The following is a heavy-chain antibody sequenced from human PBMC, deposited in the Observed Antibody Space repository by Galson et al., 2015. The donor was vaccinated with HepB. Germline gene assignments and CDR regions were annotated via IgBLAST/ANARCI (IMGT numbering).Heavy chain of an antibody. V-gene: IGHV5-51*01. CDR3: ARPNEYGDYAGY. J-gene: IGHJ4*02. CDR2: IYPGDSDT. Sequence: QSGAEVKKPGESLKISCKGSGYSFTTYWIGWVRQMPGKGLGWMGIIYPGDSDTRYSPSFQGQVTIAADTSISTAYLQWSSLKTSDTAMYYRARPNEYGDYAGYWGQGTLGTVSS. CDR1: GYSFTTYW. D-gene: IGHD4-17*01.